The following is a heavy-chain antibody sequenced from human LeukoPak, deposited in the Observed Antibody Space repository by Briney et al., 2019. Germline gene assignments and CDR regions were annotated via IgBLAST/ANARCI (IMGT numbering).Heavy chain of an antibody. D-gene: IGHD6-19*01. CDR3: AREGSGWYGYYYYGMDV. CDR1: GGSFSGYY. CDR2: INHSGST. Sequence: SETLSLTCAVYGGSFSGYYWSWIRQPPGKGLEWIGEINHSGSTNFNPSLKSRVTISVDTSKNQFSLKLSSVTAADTAVYYCAREGSGWYGYYYYGMDVWGQGTTVTVSS. J-gene: IGHJ6*02. V-gene: IGHV4-34*01.